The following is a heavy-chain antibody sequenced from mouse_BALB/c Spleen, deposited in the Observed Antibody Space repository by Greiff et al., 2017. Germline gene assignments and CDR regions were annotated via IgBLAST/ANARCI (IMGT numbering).Heavy chain of an antibody. J-gene: IGHJ4*01. CDR2: IWSGGST. CDR1: GFSLTSYG. CDR3: ASPYYGSSYYYAMDY. Sequence: VQRVESGPGLVQPSQSLSITCTVSGFSLTSYGVHWVRQSPGKGLEWLGVIWSGGSTDYNAAFISRLSISKDNSKSQVFFKMNSLQADDTAIYYCASPYYGSSYYYAMDYWGQGTSVTVSS. V-gene: IGHV2-4-1*01. D-gene: IGHD1-1*01.